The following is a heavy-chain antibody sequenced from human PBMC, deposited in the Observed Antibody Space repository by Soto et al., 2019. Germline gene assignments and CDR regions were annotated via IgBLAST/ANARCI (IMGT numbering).Heavy chain of an antibody. D-gene: IGHD6-13*01. V-gene: IGHV1-46*01. CDR1: GYTFTSYY. CDR3: ARDTPRLSAAAIDAFDI. J-gene: IGHJ3*02. Sequence: ASVKVSCKASGYTFTSYYMHWVRQAPGQGLEWMGIINPSGGSTSYAQKFQGRVTMTRDTSTSTVYMELSSLRSEDTAVYYCARDTPRLSAAAIDAFDIWGQGTMVTVSS. CDR2: INPSGGST.